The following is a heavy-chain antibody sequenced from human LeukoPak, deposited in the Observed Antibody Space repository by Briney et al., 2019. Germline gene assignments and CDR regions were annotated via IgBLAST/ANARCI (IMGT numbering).Heavy chain of an antibody. D-gene: IGHD2-2*01. CDR2: LSFGGGTI. V-gene: IGHV3-23*01. J-gene: IGHJ4*02. Sequence: GGSLRLSCAASGFTFSSYTMAWVRQAPGKGLECVSSLSFGGGTIYYADSVKGRFTISRDISTDTLWLQMDSLRTEDTAVYYCAKGPLRGTAAAIDYWGQGTLVTVSS. CDR1: GFTFSSYT. CDR3: AKGPLRGTAAAIDY.